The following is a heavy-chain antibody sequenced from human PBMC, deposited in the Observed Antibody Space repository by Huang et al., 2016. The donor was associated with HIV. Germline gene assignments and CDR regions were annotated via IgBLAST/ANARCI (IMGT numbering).Heavy chain of an antibody. D-gene: IGHD5-18*01. CDR2: IYYRGRT. V-gene: IGHV4-30-4*08. CDR1: GVSIGSGGYY. J-gene: IGHJ4*02. CDR3: ARGHSYGFGRNYFDY. Sequence: QVQLQESGPGPVKPSQTLSLTCTVSGVSIGSGGYYWSWIRQPPGKGLVWIGYIYYRGRTYYNPSLKRRVTLSVDTSKNQFSLKLSSLTAADTAVYYCARGHSYGFGRNYFDYWGQGTLVTVSS.